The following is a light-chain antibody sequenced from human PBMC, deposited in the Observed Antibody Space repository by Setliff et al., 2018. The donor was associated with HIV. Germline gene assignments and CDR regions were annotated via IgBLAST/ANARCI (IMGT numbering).Light chain of an antibody. J-gene: IGKJ1*01. V-gene: IGKV4-1*01. CDR1: QSILYNSNKKSY. CDR2: WAS. Sequence: DTVMTQSPDSLAVSLGERATINCTSSQSILYNSNKKSYLDWYQQKPGQPPKLLIYWASTRESGVPDRFSGGGSGTDFTLTISSLQAEDVAVYYCHQYYSTPWTFGQGTKVDIK. CDR3: HQYYSTPWT.